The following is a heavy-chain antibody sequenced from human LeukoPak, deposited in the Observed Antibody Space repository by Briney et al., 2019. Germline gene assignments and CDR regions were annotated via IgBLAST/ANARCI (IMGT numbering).Heavy chain of an antibody. CDR3: ATGPIYCSGGSCYSPKHAFDI. D-gene: IGHD2-15*01. CDR1: GYTLTELS. V-gene: IGHV1-24*01. Sequence: GASVKVSCKVSGYTLTELSMHWVRQAPGKGLEWMGGFDPEDGETIYAQKFQGRVTMTEDTSTDTAYMELSSLRSEDTAVYYCATGPIYCSGGSCYSPKHAFDIWGQGTMVTVSS. J-gene: IGHJ3*02. CDR2: FDPEDGET.